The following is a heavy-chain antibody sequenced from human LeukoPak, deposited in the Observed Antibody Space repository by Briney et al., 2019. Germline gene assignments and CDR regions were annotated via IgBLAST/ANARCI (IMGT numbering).Heavy chain of an antibody. Sequence: GASVKVSCKASGYTFTSYYMHWVRQAPGQGLEWMGWINPDTGGTNYKQNFQGRVAMSRDTSASTAYMDLRRLTSDDTAVYFCARSLGDFPDYWGQGTLVIVSS. CDR1: GYTFTSYY. V-gene: IGHV1-2*02. CDR2: INPDTGGT. D-gene: IGHD3-3*01. CDR3: ARSLGDFPDY. J-gene: IGHJ4*02.